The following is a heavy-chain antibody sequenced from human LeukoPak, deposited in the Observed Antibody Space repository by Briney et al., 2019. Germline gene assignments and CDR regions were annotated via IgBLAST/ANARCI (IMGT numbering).Heavy chain of an antibody. J-gene: IGHJ3*02. Sequence: GGFLRLSCEGSGFTFSNYWMSWVRQAPGKGLEWVANIKTDGSEKYYVDSVKGRFTISRDNAKNSLYLQMNSLRAEDTALYYCAKDIRGSGSYGGNDAFDTWGQGTMVTVSS. CDR2: IKTDGSEK. V-gene: IGHV3-7*03. CDR3: AKDIRGSGSYGGNDAFDT. CDR1: GFTFSNYW. D-gene: IGHD3-10*01.